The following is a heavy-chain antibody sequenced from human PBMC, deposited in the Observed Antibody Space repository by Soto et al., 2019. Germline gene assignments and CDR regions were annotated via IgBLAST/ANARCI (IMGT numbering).Heavy chain of an antibody. V-gene: IGHV4-4*02. J-gene: IGHJ4*02. CDR3: ARKAWVRFDY. CDR2: VFHTGNT. D-gene: IGHD7-27*01. Sequence: SETLSLTCAVSGDPISSSVLWTWVRQPPGKGLEWIGEVFHTGNTNYNPSLKSRVTMSVDKSTNEFSLKVTSVTAADTAIYYCARKAWVRFDYWGQGALVTVYS. CDR1: GDPISSSVL.